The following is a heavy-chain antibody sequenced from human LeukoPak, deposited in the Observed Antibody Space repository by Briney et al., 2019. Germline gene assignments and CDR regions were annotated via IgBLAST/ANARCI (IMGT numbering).Heavy chain of an antibody. J-gene: IGHJ4*02. V-gene: IGHV4-30-4*08. Sequence: SETLSLTCSVSGDSITSRDYYWSWIRQPPGKGLEWSGYIYYSGNTYYNPSLKSRVTISVDTSKNQFSLKLTSVTAADTAVYYCVRGGNYYDKSGYFGFDYWGQGTLVTVTS. CDR2: IYYSGNT. CDR3: VRGGNYYDKSGYFGFDY. D-gene: IGHD3-22*01. CDR1: GDSITSRDYY.